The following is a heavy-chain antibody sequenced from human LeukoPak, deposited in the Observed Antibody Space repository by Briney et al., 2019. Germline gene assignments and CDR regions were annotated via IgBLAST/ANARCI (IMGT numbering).Heavy chain of an antibody. CDR2: INHGGST. Sequence: PSETLSLTCAVYGGSFSGYYWSWIRQPPGKGLEWIGEINHGGSTNYNPSLKSRVTISVDTSKNQFSLKLSSVTAADTAVYYCARVRVITMFDPWGQGTLVTVSS. J-gene: IGHJ5*02. V-gene: IGHV4-34*01. D-gene: IGHD3-22*01. CDR1: GGSFSGYY. CDR3: ARVRVITMFDP.